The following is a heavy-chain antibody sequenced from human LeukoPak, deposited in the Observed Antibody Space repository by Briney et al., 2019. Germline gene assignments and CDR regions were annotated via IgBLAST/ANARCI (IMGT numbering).Heavy chain of an antibody. V-gene: IGHV3-21*01. Sequence: GGSLRLSCVASVFNFSDYSMNWVRQAPGKGLEWVSSISSSGTYKYYADSLEGRITISRDNGKNSLFLQVNSLRAEDTAVYHCARDYSSGWYHFDYWGQGILVTVSS. CDR3: ARDYSSGWYHFDY. D-gene: IGHD6-19*01. J-gene: IGHJ4*02. CDR2: ISSSGTYK. CDR1: VFNFSDYS.